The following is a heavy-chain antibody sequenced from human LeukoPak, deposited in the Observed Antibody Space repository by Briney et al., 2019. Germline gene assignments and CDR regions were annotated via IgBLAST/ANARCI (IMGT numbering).Heavy chain of an antibody. Sequence: GESLKISCKGSGYIFTSYLIGWVRQMPGKGREWMGIIYPGDSDTKYSPSFQGQVTISADQVISPAYMQWSNLKASDTAMYYCARHRPHTDSNSVADYYFDYWGQGTLVTVSS. D-gene: IGHD6-19*01. J-gene: IGHJ4*02. CDR1: GYIFTSYL. CDR2: IYPGDSDT. CDR3: ARHRPHTDSNSVADYYFDY. V-gene: IGHV5-51*01.